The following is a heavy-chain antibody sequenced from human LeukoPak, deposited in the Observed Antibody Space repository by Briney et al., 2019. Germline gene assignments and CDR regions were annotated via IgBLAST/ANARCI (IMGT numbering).Heavy chain of an antibody. D-gene: IGHD3-22*01. Sequence: PGGSLRLSCAASGFTFSSYWMNWARQAPGKGLEWVSYISSSSSYTNYADSVKGRFTISRDNAKNSLYLQMNSLRAEDTAVYYCARVGYYDSSGYRAFDIWGQGTMVTVSS. CDR3: ARVGYYDSSGYRAFDI. J-gene: IGHJ3*02. CDR2: ISSSSSYT. V-gene: IGHV3-21*05. CDR1: GFTFSSYW.